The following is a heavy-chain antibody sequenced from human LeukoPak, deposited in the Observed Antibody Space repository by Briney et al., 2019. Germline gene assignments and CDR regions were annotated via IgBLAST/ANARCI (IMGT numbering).Heavy chain of an antibody. V-gene: IGHV1-69*02. CDR1: GDTFSSYT. J-gene: IGHJ5*02. CDR3: ASHSFGIQFDP. Sequence: ASVKVSCKASGDTFSSYTISWVRQAPGQGLEWMGRIIPILGIANYAQKFQGRVTITAAKSTSTAYMELSSLRSEDTAVYYCASHSFGIQFDPWGQGTLVTVSS. CDR2: IIPILGIA. D-gene: IGHD3-16*01.